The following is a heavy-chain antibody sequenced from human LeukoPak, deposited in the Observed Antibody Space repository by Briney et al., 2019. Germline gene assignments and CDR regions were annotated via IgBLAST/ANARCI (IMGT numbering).Heavy chain of an antibody. CDR3: ARDDEWFDY. J-gene: IGHJ4*02. V-gene: IGHV4-59*01. CDR2: IYYSGST. Sequence: SETLSLTCTVSGGSISSYYWSWIRQPPGKGLEWIGYIYYSGSTNYNPSLKSRVTISVDTSKNQFSLKLSSVTAADTAVYYCARDDEWFDYWGQGTLVTVSS. CDR1: GGSISSYY. D-gene: IGHD3-3*01.